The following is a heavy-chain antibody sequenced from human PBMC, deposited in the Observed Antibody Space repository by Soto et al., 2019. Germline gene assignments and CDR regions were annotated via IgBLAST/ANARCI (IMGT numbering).Heavy chain of an antibody. J-gene: IGHJ1*01. V-gene: IGHV3-7*01. D-gene: IGHD6-19*01. CDR2: IKQDESEK. Sequence: GGSLRLSCAASGFTFNNYWMTWVRQAPGKGLEWVATIKQDESEKYYVDSVKGRFTISRDNAKNSLYLQMNSLRAEDTAVYYCARDPPRIAVAGTGNFQHWGQGTLVTVSS. CDR1: GFTFNNYW. CDR3: ARDPPRIAVAGTGNFQH.